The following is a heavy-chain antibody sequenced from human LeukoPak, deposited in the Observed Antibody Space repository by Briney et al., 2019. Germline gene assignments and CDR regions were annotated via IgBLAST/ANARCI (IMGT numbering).Heavy chain of an antibody. J-gene: IGHJ6*03. CDR2: TRNKANSYTT. CDR3: ARDKGVDTANYYMDV. D-gene: IGHD5-18*01. V-gene: IGHV3-72*01. Sequence: GGSLRLSCAASGFTFSDHYMDWVRQAPGKGLEWVGRTRNKANSYTTEYAASVKGRFTISRDDSKNSLYLQMNSLKTEDTAVYYCARDKGVDTANYYMDVWGKGTRSPSP. CDR1: GFTFSDHY.